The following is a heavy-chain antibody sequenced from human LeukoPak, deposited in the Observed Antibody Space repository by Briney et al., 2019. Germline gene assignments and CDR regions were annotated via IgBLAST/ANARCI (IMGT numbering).Heavy chain of an antibody. D-gene: IGHD3-10*01. CDR2: IYSGGST. J-gene: IGHJ6*02. CDR1: GFTVSSNY. CDR3: ARDRDYYYGMDV. V-gene: IGHV3-53*01. Sequence: GGSLRLSCAASGFTVSSNYMSWVRQAPGKGLEWVSVIYSGGSTYYADSVRGRFTISRDNSKNTLYLQMNSLRAEDTAVYYCARDRDYYYGMDVWGQGTTVTVSS.